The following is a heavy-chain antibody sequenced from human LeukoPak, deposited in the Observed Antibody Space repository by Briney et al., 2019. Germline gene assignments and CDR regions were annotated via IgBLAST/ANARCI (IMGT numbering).Heavy chain of an antibody. CDR1: GGTFSSYA. CDR2: IIPIFGTA. V-gene: IGHV1-69*13. Sequence: ASVKVSCKASGGTFSSYAISWVRQAPGQGLEWMGGIIPIFGTANYAQKFQGRVTITADESTSTAYMELSSLRSEDTAVYYCARRPYSGSYSCAFDIWGQGTMVTVSS. D-gene: IGHD1-26*01. J-gene: IGHJ3*02. CDR3: ARRPYSGSYSCAFDI.